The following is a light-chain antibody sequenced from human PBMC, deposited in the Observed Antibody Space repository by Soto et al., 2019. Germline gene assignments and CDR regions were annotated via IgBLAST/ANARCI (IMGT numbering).Light chain of an antibody. V-gene: IGKV3-20*01. J-gene: IGKJ1*01. CDR2: GAS. CDR1: QSINNNY. CDR3: QPYDASPT. Sequence: EMVLTQSPGTLYLSAGERATLSCRASQSINNNYLAWYQQKPGQAPTVLIYGASSRAPGIPDRFSGSGSGTDFTLTISRLEPEDFAVYYCQPYDASPTFGQGTKVEIK.